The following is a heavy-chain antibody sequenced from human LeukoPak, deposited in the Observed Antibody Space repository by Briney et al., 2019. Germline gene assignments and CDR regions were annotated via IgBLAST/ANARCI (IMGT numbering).Heavy chain of an antibody. CDR2: IYSTGDT. V-gene: IGHV3-66*03. Sequence: GGSLRLSCAASGFIVSSVYMSWVRQSPGKGLECVSIIYSTGDTYYADSVKGRFTISRDVSKNTVYLQMNSLRAEDTAVYYCARELPKSAYGMDVWGQGTTVTVSS. CDR3: ARELPKSAYGMDV. J-gene: IGHJ6*02. D-gene: IGHD3-10*01. CDR1: GFIVSSVY.